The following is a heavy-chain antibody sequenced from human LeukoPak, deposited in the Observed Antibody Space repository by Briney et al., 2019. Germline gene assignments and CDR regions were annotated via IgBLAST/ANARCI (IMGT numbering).Heavy chain of an antibody. Sequence: SLTLLLTCAISGDSVSSNSAAWNWVRQSPSRVLEWLGRTYYRSKWYNDYAVSVKSRITIKPDTSKNQFSLQLKSVTPEDTAVYYCAKSYSSGWDFDYWGQGTLVTVSS. D-gene: IGHD6-19*01. CDR3: AKSYSSGWDFDY. J-gene: IGHJ4*02. V-gene: IGHV6-1*01. CDR2: TYYRSKWYN. CDR1: GDSVSSNSAA.